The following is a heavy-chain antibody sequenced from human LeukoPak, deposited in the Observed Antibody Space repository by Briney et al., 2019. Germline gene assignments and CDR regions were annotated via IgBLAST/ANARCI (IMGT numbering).Heavy chain of an antibody. CDR1: GGSISSSSYY. J-gene: IGHJ2*01. V-gene: IGHV4-39*07. CDR2: IYYSGST. CDR3: ARGAGYFDL. Sequence: PSETLSLTCTVSGGSISSSSYYWGWIRQPPGEGLEWIGSIYYSGSTYYNPSLKSRVTISVDTSKNQFSLKLSSVTAADTAVYYCARGAGYFDLWGRGTLVTVSS.